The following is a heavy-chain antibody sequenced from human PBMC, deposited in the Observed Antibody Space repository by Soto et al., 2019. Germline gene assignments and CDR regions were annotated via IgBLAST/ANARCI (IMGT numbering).Heavy chain of an antibody. J-gene: IGHJ4*02. Sequence: RPSVKVSCKASGYTFTNYHIHWVRQAPVQGLEWLGWIDPNSGGTKYAQKFQGRVTVTRDTSISTAYMELNSLRSDDTAVYYCARSSGYYGALDYWGQGTLVTVSS. CDR2: IDPNSGGT. V-gene: IGHV1-2*02. CDR3: ARSSGYYGALDY. CDR1: GYTFTNYH. D-gene: IGHD3-22*01.